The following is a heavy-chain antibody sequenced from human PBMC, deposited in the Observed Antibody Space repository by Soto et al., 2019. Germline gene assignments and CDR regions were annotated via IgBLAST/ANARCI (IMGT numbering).Heavy chain of an antibody. V-gene: IGHV3-48*02. CDR1: GFTFSAHA. CDR2: ISRSSTDI. CDR3: ARYGSGSNLRDPFDH. J-gene: IGHJ4*02. Sequence: ESGGGLVQPGGSLRLSCVASGFTFSAHAMNWVRQAPGKGLEWVSYISRSSTDIYYADSVKGRFTISRDNGKNSLHLQMNSLRDEDTAIYYCARYGSGSNLRDPFDHWGQGTLVTVSS. D-gene: IGHD3-10*01.